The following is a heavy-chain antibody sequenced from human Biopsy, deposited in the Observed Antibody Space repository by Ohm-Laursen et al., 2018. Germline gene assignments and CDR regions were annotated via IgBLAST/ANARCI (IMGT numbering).Heavy chain of an antibody. J-gene: IGHJ3*01. CDR1: GGDINNYY. Sequence: SDTLSLTCTVSGGDINNYYWSWIRQPAGMGLEWLGRIYPDESTTYNLFFRSRVTMSVDTSKKQLSLRLRSVTAADTDMYYCASVVLGPTNDAFDLWGQGTMVVVSS. D-gene: IGHD2-15*01. V-gene: IGHV4-4*07. CDR2: IYPDEST. CDR3: ASVVLGPTNDAFDL.